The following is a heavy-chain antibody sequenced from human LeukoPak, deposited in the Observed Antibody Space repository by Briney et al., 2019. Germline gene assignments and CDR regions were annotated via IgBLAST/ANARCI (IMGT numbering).Heavy chain of an antibody. CDR1: GYTFTSYD. Sequence: AASVKVSCKASGYTFTSYDINWVRQATGQGLEWMGWMNPNSGNTGYAQKFQGRVTITRNTSISTAYMELSSLRSEDTAVYYCTRGHPGVVRGTNWFDPWGQGTLVTVSS. V-gene: IGHV1-8*03. J-gene: IGHJ5*02. CDR3: TRGHPGVVRGTNWFDP. D-gene: IGHD3-10*01. CDR2: MNPNSGNT.